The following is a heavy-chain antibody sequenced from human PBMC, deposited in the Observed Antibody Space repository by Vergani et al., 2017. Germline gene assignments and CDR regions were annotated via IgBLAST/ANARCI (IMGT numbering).Heavy chain of an antibody. D-gene: IGHD6-6*01. CDR2: ISGSGGST. V-gene: IGHV3-23*04. CDR3: ARVRVAARDDAFDI. CDR1: GYSFTSYW. J-gene: IGHJ3*02. Sequence: EVQLVQSGAEVKKPGESLKISCKGSGYSFTSYWIGWVRQAPGKGLEWVSAISGSGGSTYYADSVKGRFTISRDNSKNTLYLQMNSLRAEDTAVYYCARVRVAARDDAFDIWGQGTMVTVSS.